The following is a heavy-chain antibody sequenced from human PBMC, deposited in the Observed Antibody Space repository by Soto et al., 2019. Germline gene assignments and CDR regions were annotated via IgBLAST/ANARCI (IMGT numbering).Heavy chain of an antibody. V-gene: IGHV4-59*01. CDR1: GGSISSYY. D-gene: IGHD3-10*01. J-gene: IGHJ6*02. CDR3: ARFARPYLWFGEFLSSHYHYGMDV. CDR2: IYYSGST. Sequence: QVQLQETGPGLVKPSETLSLTCTVSGGSISSYYWSWIRQPPGKGLEWIGYIYYSGSTNYNPSLTSRVTISVDKSKNQFPLQLSSVTAADTAVYYCARFARPYLWFGEFLSSHYHYGMDVWGQGTTVSVSS.